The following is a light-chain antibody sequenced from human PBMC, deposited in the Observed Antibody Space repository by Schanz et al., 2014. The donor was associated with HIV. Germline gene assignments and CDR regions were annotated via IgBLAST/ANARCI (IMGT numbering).Light chain of an antibody. CDR2: DVN. CDR1: SSDVGGYNY. CDR3: SSYTTSSTLV. J-gene: IGLJ2*01. Sequence: QSALTQPASVSGSPGQSITISCTGTSSDVGGYNYVSWYQQHPGKAPKLMIYDVNNRPSGISNRFSGSKSAYTASLTISGLQPEDEADYYCSSYTTSSTLVFGGGTKLTVL. V-gene: IGLV2-14*01.